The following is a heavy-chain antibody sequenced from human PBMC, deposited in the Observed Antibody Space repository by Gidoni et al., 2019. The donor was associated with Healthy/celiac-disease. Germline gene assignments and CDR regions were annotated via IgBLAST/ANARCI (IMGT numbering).Heavy chain of an antibody. CDR2: IYYSGST. CDR1: GGSISSSSSY. V-gene: IGHV4-39*01. Sequence: QLQLQESGPGLVKPSETLSLTCTASGGSISSSSSYWGWIRQPPGKGLEWIGSIYYSGSTYYNPSLKSRVTISVDTSKNQFSLKLSSVTAADTAVYYCARQGELRYFDWLLAENYFDYWGQGTLVTVSS. J-gene: IGHJ4*02. D-gene: IGHD3-9*01. CDR3: ARQGELRYFDWLLAENYFDY.